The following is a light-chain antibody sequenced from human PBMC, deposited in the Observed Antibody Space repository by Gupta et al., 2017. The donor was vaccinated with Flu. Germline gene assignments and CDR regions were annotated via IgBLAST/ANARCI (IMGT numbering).Light chain of an antibody. CDR3: TSYKTTHTLV. CDR2: DVS. Sequence: QSALTQPASVSGSPGQSITISCSGTSSDVGGYNFVSWYQHPPGKAPKLVSQDVSGRPSGLSIRSAASRSGNNALPNISGLQAEDDAYYYCTSYKTTHTLVFGGGTKLTVL. V-gene: IGLV2-14*01. CDR1: SSDVGGYNF. J-gene: IGLJ3*02.